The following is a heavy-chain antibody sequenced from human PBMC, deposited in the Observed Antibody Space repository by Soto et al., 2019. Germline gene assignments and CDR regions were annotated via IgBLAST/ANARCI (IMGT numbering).Heavy chain of an antibody. J-gene: IGHJ6*02. D-gene: IGHD5-18*01. V-gene: IGHV3-33*01. CDR2: IWYDGSNK. CDR3: ARSQGQLWFQVDYGMDV. Sequence: GGSLRLSCAASGFTFSSYGMHWVRQAPGKGLEWVAVIWYDGSNKYYADSVKGRFTISRDNSKNTLYLQMNSLRAEDTAVYYCARSQGQLWFQVDYGMDVWGQGTTVTV. CDR1: GFTFSSYG.